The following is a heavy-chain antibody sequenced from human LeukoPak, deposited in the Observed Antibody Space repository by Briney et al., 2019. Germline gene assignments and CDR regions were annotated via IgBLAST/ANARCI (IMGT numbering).Heavy chain of an antibody. CDR3: AREGMTTVTPFDY. CDR2: ISWNSGSI. D-gene: IGHD4-17*01. CDR1: GFTFDDYA. V-gene: IGHV3-9*01. Sequence: PGGSLRLSCAASGFTFDDYAMHWVRQAPGKGLEWVSGISWNSGSIGYADSVKGRFTISRDNAKNSLYLQMNSLRAEDTALYHCAREGMTTVTPFDYWGQGTLVTVSS. J-gene: IGHJ4*02.